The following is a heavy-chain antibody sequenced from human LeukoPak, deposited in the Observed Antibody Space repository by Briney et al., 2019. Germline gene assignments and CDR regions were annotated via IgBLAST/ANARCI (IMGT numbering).Heavy chain of an antibody. CDR3: GLRSVVVAGALKSGRKSHYYKMDV. J-gene: IGHJ6*03. D-gene: IGHD2-2*01. Sequence: ASVKVSCKASGYTFTGYYMHWVRQAPGQGLEWMGWINPNSGGTNYAQKFQGRVTMTRNSSISTVYMELNSLRSEDTAVYARGLRSVVVAGALKSGRKSHYYKMDVWGKGTTVTISS. V-gene: IGHV1-2*02. CDR1: GYTFTGYY. CDR2: INPNSGGT.